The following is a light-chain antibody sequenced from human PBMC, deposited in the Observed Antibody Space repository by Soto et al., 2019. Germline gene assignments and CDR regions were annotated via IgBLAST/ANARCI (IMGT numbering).Light chain of an antibody. J-gene: IGLJ7*01. CDR2: SDT. Sequence: QSVLTQPPSASGTPGQRVTISCSGSSSNIGTNYVYWYQHLPGTAPKLLIYSDTQRPSGVPDRFSGSKSGPSASLAITGLQAEDEADYYCQSYDSRLSNYVFGGGTQLTVL. CDR1: SSNIGTNY. CDR3: QSYDSRLSNYV. V-gene: IGLV1-47*02.